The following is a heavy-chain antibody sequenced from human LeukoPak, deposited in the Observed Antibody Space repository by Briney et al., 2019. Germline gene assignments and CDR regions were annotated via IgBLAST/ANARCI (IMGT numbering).Heavy chain of an antibody. CDR2: IIPIFGTA. CDR3: ARDRGPIAVAGRYFDY. Sequence: ASVKVSCKASGGTFSSYAIGWVRQAPGQGLEWMGGIIPIFGTANYAQKFQGRVTITADESTSTAYMELSSLRSEDTAVYYCARDRGPIAVAGRYFDYWGQGTLVTVSS. J-gene: IGHJ4*02. CDR1: GGTFSSYA. D-gene: IGHD6-19*01. V-gene: IGHV1-69*01.